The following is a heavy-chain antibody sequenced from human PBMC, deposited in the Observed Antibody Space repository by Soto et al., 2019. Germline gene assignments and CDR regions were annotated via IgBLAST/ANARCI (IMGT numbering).Heavy chain of an antibody. Sequence: ASVKVSCKVSGYTLTELSMHWVRQAPGKGLEWMGGFDPEDGETIYAQKFQGRVTMTEDTSTDTAYMELSSLRSEDTAVYYCATMWTQNYYYYYGMDVWGQGTTVTVSS. CDR2: FDPEDGET. J-gene: IGHJ6*02. CDR3: ATMWTQNYYYYYGMDV. D-gene: IGHD2-21*01. CDR1: GYTLTELS. V-gene: IGHV1-24*01.